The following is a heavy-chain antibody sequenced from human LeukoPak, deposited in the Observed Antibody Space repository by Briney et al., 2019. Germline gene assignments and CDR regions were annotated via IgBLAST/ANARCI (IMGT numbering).Heavy chain of an antibody. J-gene: IGHJ4*02. CDR1: GFTFSSYN. CDR3: ARRASTYEFDY. CDR2: LSSSGAFI. V-gene: IGHV3-21*01. D-gene: IGHD3-3*01. Sequence: GGSLRLSCAAFGFTFSSYNTNWVRQAPGKGLEWVSSLSSSGAFIYYADSVKGRFTISRDNAKNSLFLQMNSLRAEDTAVYYCARRASTYEFDYWGQGTLVTVSS.